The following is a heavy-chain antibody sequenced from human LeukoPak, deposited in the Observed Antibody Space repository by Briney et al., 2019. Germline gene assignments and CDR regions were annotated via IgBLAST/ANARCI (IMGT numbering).Heavy chain of an antibody. CDR1: GFTVSSNY. D-gene: IGHD6-19*01. J-gene: IGHJ4*02. Sequence: GGSLRLSCAASGFTVSSNYMSWVRQAPGKGLEWVSVIYSGGSTYYADSVKGRFTISRHNSKNTLYLQMNSLRAEDTAVYYCASTGRGWYRGVFDYWGQGTLVTVSS. V-gene: IGHV3-53*04. CDR3: ASTGRGWYRGVFDY. CDR2: IYSGGST.